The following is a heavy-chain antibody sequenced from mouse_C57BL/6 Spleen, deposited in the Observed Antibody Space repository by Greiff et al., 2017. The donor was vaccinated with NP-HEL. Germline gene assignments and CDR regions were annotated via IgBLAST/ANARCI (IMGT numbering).Heavy chain of an antibody. V-gene: IGHV5-17*01. Sequence: EVQVVESGGGLVKPGGSLKLSCAASGFTFSDYGMHWVRQAPEKGLEWVAYISSGSSTIYYADTVKGRFTISRDNAKNTLFLQMTSLRSEDTAMYYCARNTDYYGSSRFAYWGQGTLVTVSA. CDR3: ARNTDYYGSSRFAY. CDR1: GFTFSDYG. CDR2: ISSGSSTI. D-gene: IGHD1-1*01. J-gene: IGHJ3*01.